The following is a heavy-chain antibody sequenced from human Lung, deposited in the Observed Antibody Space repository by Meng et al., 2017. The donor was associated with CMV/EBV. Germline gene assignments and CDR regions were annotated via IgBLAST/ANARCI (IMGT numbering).Heavy chain of an antibody. D-gene: IGHD7-27*01. J-gene: IGHJ4*02. CDR1: GFTVTRNW. V-gene: IGHV3-7*01. CDR3: AREYWGPEY. CDR2: INEDGTDK. Sequence: GEXXKISCAASGFTVTRNWMTWVRQAPGKGLEWVANINEDGTDKNYLDSVKGRFTMSRDNAKNSVYLQMNGLRAEDTAVYYCAREYWGPEYWGQGTLVTVSS.